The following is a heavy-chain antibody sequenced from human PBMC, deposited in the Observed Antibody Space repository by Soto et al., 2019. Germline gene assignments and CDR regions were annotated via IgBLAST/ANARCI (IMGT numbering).Heavy chain of an antibody. CDR1: GFTFSSYG. D-gene: IGHD2-15*01. V-gene: IGHV3-33*01. J-gene: IGHJ4*02. CDR3: ARVSSWGGPGYFDY. CDR2: IWYDGSNK. Sequence: PGGSLTLSCAASGFTFSSYGMHWVRQAPGKGLEWVAVIWYDGSNKYYADSVKGRFTISRDNSKNTLYLQMNSLRAEDTAVYYCARVSSWGGPGYFDYWGQGTLVTVSS.